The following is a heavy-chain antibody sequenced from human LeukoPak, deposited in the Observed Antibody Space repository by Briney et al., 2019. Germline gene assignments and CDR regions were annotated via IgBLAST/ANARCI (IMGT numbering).Heavy chain of an antibody. Sequence: SETLSLTCTVSGGSISSYYWSWIRQPAGKGLEWIGRIYTSGSTNYNPSLKSRVTMSVDTSKNQFSLKLSSVTAADTAVYYCATTLPGNYGSGIYTFDYWGQGTLVAVSS. CDR2: IYTSGST. V-gene: IGHV4-4*07. CDR1: GGSISSYY. D-gene: IGHD3-10*01. J-gene: IGHJ4*02. CDR3: ATTLPGNYGSGIYTFDY.